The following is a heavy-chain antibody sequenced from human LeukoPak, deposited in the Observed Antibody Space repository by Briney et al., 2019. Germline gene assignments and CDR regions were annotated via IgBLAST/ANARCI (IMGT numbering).Heavy chain of an antibody. V-gene: IGHV4-59*08. CDR2: IYYSGST. CDR3: ATTLPASGWYYFDY. D-gene: IGHD6-19*01. Sequence: SETLSLTCTVSGGSISSYYWSWIRQPPGKGLEWIGYIYYSGSTNYNPPLKSRVTISVDTSKNQFSLKLSSVTAADTAVYYCATTLPASGWYYFDYWGQGTLVTVSS. J-gene: IGHJ4*02. CDR1: GGSISSYY.